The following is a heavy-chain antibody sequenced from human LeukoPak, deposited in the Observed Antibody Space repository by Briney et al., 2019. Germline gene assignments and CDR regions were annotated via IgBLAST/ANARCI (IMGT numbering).Heavy chain of an antibody. CDR2: IKQDGSEK. D-gene: IGHD3-10*01. Sequence: GGSLRLSCAASGFTFSSYWMSWVRQAPGKGLEWVANIKQDGSEKYYVDSVKGRFTISRDNAKNSLYLQMNSLRAEDTAVYYCARVGYYGSGSYYNHDYWGQGTLVTVSS. CDR3: ARVGYYGSGSYYNHDY. V-gene: IGHV3-7*01. CDR1: GFTFSSYW. J-gene: IGHJ4*02.